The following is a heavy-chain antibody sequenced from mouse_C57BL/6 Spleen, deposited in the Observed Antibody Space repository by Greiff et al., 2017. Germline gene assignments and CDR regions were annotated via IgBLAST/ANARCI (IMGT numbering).Heavy chain of an antibody. CDR1: GFTFTDYY. D-gene: IGHD1-1*01. CDR3: AITCSSCVLYFDV. J-gene: IGHJ1*03. V-gene: IGHV14-2*01. Sequence: VQLQQSGAVLVKPGASVKLSCTASGFTFTDYYMHWVKQRTEQGLEWIGRIDPEDGETRYTPKFQGKATITADTSSNTAYLQLSSLTSKDTDVYYCAITCSSCVLYFDVGGTGTTVTVSS. CDR2: IDPEDGET.